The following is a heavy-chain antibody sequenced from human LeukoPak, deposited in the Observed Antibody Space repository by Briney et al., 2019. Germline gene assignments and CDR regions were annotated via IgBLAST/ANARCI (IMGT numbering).Heavy chain of an antibody. CDR1: GGSISTYY. V-gene: IGHV4-59*01. CDR3: ARERASAGPHFEH. Sequence: SETLSLTCSVSGGSISTYYWSWIRQPPGKGLEWIGYNYNRGTTNYNPSLKSRVTISVDRTKNQFSLSLSSVTAAVTAVYHCARERASAGPHFEHWGRGILVTVSS. CDR2: NYNRGTT. J-gene: IGHJ4*02. D-gene: IGHD6-13*01.